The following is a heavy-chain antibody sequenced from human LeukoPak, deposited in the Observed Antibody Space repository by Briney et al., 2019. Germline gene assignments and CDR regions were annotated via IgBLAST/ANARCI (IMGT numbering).Heavy chain of an antibody. V-gene: IGHV1-46*01. D-gene: IGHD3-10*01. CDR3: ARKGLWFGELDY. CDR1: GYTFTSYY. J-gene: IGHJ4*02. CDR2: INPSGGST. Sequence: GASVKVSCKASGYTFTSYYMHWVRQAPGQGLEWMGIINPSGGSTSYAQNFQGRVTMTRDTSTSTVYMELSSLRSEDTAVYYCARKGLWFGELDYWGQGTLVTVSS.